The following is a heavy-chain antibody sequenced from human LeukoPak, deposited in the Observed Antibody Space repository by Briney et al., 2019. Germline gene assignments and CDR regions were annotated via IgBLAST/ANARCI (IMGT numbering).Heavy chain of an antibody. J-gene: IGHJ4*02. Sequence: ASVKVSCKASGYTFTTYDINWVRQATGQGLEWMGWMNPNSGNTGYAQKFQGRVTMTRDTSISTAYMGLSSLRSEDTAVYYCARGDLGYCSSTSCYVVDYWGQGTLVTVSS. CDR2: MNPNSGNT. CDR3: ARGDLGYCSSTSCYVVDY. V-gene: IGHV1-8*01. CDR1: GYTFTTYD. D-gene: IGHD2-2*01.